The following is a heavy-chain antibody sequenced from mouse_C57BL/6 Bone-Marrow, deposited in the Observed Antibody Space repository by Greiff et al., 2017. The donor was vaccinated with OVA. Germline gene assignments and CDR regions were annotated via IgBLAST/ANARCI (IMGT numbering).Heavy chain of an antibody. CDR1: GYTFTNYW. D-gene: IGHD1-1*01. CDR2: IYPGGGYT. Sequence: QVQLQQSGAELVRPGTSVKMSCKASGYTFTNYWIGWAKQRPGHGLEWIGDIYPGGGYTNYNEKFKGKATLTADKSSSTAYMQFSSLTSEDSAIYYCARLGLLRDYYAMDYWGQGTSVTVSS. V-gene: IGHV1-63*01. CDR3: ARLGLLRDYYAMDY. J-gene: IGHJ4*01.